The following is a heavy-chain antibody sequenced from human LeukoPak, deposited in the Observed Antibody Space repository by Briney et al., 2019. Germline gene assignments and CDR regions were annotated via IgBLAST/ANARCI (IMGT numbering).Heavy chain of an antibody. Sequence: GGSLRLSCAASGLTFSTYRMNWVRQAPWKGLEWVASISSTSSHIYYADSVKGRFTISRDNAKNSLHLQMNSLRADDSAVYYYVRVTTTYYYDSGGYCDYWGQGTLVTVSS. D-gene: IGHD3-22*01. V-gene: IGHV3-21*01. CDR1: GLTFSTYR. J-gene: IGHJ4*02. CDR3: VRVTTTYYYDSGGYCDY. CDR2: ISSTSSHI.